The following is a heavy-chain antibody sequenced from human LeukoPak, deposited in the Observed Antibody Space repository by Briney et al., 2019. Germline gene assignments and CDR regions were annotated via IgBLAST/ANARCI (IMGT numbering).Heavy chain of an antibody. V-gene: IGHV4-34*01. D-gene: IGHD2-2*03. Sequence: PSETLSLTCAVYGGSFSGYYWSWIRQPPGKGLEWIGEINHSGSTNYNPSLMSRVTISVDTSKNQFSLKLSSVTAADTAVYYCARGRMDIVVVPAANPAYYYYYGMDVWGQGTTVTVSS. CDR2: INHSGST. J-gene: IGHJ6*02. CDR1: GGSFSGYY. CDR3: ARGRMDIVVVPAANPAYYYYYGMDV.